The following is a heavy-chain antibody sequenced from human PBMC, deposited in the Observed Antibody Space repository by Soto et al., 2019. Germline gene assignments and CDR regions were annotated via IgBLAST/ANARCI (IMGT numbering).Heavy chain of an antibody. CDR1: GGSISSGDYY. D-gene: IGHD3-10*01. V-gene: IGHV4-30-4*01. CDR2: IYYSGST. Sequence: SETLSLTCTVSGGSISSGDYYWSWIRQPPGKGLEWIGYIYYSGSTYYNPSLKSRVTISVDTSKNQFSLKLSSVTAADTAVYYCARDGDNYYGMDVWGQGTTVTVSS. CDR3: ARDGDNYYGMDV. J-gene: IGHJ6*02.